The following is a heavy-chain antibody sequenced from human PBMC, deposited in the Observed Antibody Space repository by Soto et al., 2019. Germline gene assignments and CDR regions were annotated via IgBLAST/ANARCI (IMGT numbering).Heavy chain of an antibody. CDR2: IFWGSNRT. CDR1: GSTSTEYA. D-gene: IGHD2-15*01. J-gene: IGHJ4*02. V-gene: IGHV3-9*02. CDR3: GKEGKAGGLDF. Sequence: GGSLRLSCAVYGSTSTEYAMHWLRQAPGKGLEWVTGIFWGSNRTGDADSVKGRFTTTRDKAKNSLHLQMNSQRPEVTAFYYCGKEGKAGGLDFWGQGTLVTVSS.